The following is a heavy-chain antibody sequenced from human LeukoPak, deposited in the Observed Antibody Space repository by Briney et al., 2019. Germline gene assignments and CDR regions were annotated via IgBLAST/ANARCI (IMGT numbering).Heavy chain of an antibody. Sequence: ASVKVSCKASGYTFTSYGISWVRQAPGQGLEWMGWMNPNSGNTGYAQKFQGRVTMTRNTSISTAYMELSSLRSEDTAVYYCARGGRHYYDSSGYRGVDYWGQGTLVTVSS. D-gene: IGHD3-22*01. V-gene: IGHV1-8*02. CDR2: MNPNSGNT. CDR1: GYTFTSYG. CDR3: ARGGRHYYDSSGYRGVDY. J-gene: IGHJ4*02.